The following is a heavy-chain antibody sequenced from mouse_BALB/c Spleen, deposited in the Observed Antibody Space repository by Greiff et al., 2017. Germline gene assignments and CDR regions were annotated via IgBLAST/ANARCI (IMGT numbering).Heavy chain of an antibody. D-gene: IGHD2-3*01. CDR3: ARGPDDGYYPGFAY. J-gene: IGHJ3*01. V-gene: IGHV3-6*02. CDR1: GYSITSCYY. Sequence: DVQLQESGPGLVKPSQSLSLTCSVTGYSITSCYYWNWIRQLPGNILEWMGYISYDGSNNYNPSLKNRISITRDTSKNQFFLKLNSVTTEDTATYYCARGPDDGYYPGFAYWGQGTLVTVSA. CDR2: ISYDGSN.